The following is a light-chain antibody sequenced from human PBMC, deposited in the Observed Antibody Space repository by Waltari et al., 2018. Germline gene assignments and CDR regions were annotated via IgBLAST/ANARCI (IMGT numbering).Light chain of an antibody. Sequence: VSGAPGQRVTISCTGSSSNIGAGYDVHWYQQLPGTAPKLLIYGNSNRPSGVPDRFSGSKSGTSASLAITGLQAEDEADYYCQSYDSSLSGYVVFGGGTKLTVL. J-gene: IGLJ2*01. V-gene: IGLV1-40*01. CDR3: QSYDSSLSGYVV. CDR1: SSNIGAGYD. CDR2: GNS.